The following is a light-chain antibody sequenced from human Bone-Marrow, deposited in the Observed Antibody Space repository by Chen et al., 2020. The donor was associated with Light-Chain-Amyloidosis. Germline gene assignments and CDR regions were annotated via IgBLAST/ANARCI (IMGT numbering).Light chain of an antibody. J-gene: IGLJ1*01. CDR1: SSDVGGDNH. V-gene: IGLV2-14*01. Sequence: QSALTQSASVSGSPGQSITISCTGTSSDVGGDNHVSWYQQHPDKAPKLILYEVTNRPSWVPDRFSGSKSDNTASLTISGLQTEDEADYFCSSYTITNTLVFGSGTRVTVL. CDR3: SSYTITNTLV. CDR2: EVT.